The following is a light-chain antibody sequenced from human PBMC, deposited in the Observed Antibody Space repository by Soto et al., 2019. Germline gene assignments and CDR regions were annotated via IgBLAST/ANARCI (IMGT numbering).Light chain of an antibody. CDR3: SSYTGSSTLV. Sequence: QSALTQPASVSGSPGQSITFSCTGTSSDVGGYKYVSWYQQHPGKAPKLMIYDVTNRPSGVSNRFSGSKSGNTASLTISGLQADDEADYYCSSYTGSSTLVFGGGTKLTVL. J-gene: IGLJ2*01. CDR2: DVT. V-gene: IGLV2-14*03. CDR1: SSDVGGYKY.